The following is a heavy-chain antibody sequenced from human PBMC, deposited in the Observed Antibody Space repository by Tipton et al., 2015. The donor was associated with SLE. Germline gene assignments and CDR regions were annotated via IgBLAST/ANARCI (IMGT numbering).Heavy chain of an antibody. Sequence: TLSLTCTVSGGSVSSGSYSWSWIRQPPGKGLEWIGYIYYSGFTNYNPSLKSRVTISVDTSKNQFSLKVSSVTAADTAVYYCASMKLGSSGWFGDYYYGMDVWGQGTTVTVSS. CDR3: ASMKLGSSGWFGDYYYGMDV. CDR2: IYYSGFT. V-gene: IGHV4-61*01. D-gene: IGHD6-19*01. CDR1: GGSVSSGSYS. J-gene: IGHJ6*02.